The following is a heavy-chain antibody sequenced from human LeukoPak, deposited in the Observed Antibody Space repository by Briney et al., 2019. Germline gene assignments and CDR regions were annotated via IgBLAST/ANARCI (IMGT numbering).Heavy chain of an antibody. CDR2: IYSGGST. CDR1: GFTVSSNY. V-gene: IGHV3-66*01. J-gene: IGHJ4*02. Sequence: GGSLRLSCAASGFTVSSNYMNWVRQVPEKGLEWVSAIYSGGSTYYADSVKGRFTISRDNSKNTLYLQMNSLRAEDTAVYFCARGSGSLIYWGQGTLVTVSS. CDR3: ARGSGSLIY. D-gene: IGHD3-10*01.